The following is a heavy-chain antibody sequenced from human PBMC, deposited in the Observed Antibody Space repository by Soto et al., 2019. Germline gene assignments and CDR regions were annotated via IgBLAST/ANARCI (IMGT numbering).Heavy chain of an antibody. CDR2: LYWDDDK. V-gene: IGHV2-5*02. CDR3: AHAGDYDLLTFDH. D-gene: IGHD4-17*01. Sequence: QITLKESGPTLVRPAQTLTLTCDFSGFSLSTYHMGVAWIRQPPGKALEWLALLYWDDDKRYSPSLKDRLAISNDTSNNQVVLTITNIDPGDSATYFCAHAGDYDLLTFDHWGPGTLVTVSS. CDR1: GFSLSTYHMG. J-gene: IGHJ4*01.